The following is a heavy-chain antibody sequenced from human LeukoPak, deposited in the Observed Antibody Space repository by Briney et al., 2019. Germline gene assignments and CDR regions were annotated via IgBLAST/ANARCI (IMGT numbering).Heavy chain of an antibody. CDR1: GYTFTGYY. Sequence: ASVKVSCKASGYTFTGYYMHWVRQAPGQGLEWMGRINPNSGGTNYAQKFQGRVTMTRDTSISTAYMGLSRLRSDDTAVYYCASHYYDSSGQHDDWGQGTLVTVSS. V-gene: IGHV1-2*06. CDR3: ASHYYDSSGQHDD. J-gene: IGHJ4*02. D-gene: IGHD3-22*01. CDR2: INPNSGGT.